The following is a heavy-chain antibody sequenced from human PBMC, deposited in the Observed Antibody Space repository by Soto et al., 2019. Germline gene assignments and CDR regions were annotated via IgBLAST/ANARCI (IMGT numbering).Heavy chain of an antibody. D-gene: IGHD1-26*01. J-gene: IGHJ4*02. Sequence: GASVKVSCKASGYTFTNFGISWVRQAPGQGLEWMGWISAYSGNTNYAQNFQGRVTMTTDTSTSTAYMELSSLRSEDTAVYYCASRNSGSYRRPFDYWGQGTLVTVSS. CDR3: ASRNSGSYRRPFDY. CDR2: ISAYSGNT. V-gene: IGHV1-18*01. CDR1: GYTFTNFG.